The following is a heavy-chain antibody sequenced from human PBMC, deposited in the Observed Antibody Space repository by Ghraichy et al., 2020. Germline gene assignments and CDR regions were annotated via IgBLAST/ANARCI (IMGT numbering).Heavy chain of an antibody. D-gene: IGHD6-13*01. CDR2: SFSSGGT. CDR3: TQQLHPDFYFYYAMDV. J-gene: IGHJ6*02. V-gene: IGHV4-39*01. Sequence: SETLSLTCTVSGGSISSSRYYWGWIRQPPGKGLEWIGNSFSSGGTNYNPSLKSRVTIKIDTSKNQFSLKLSSVTAADTALYYCTQQLHPDFYFYYAMDVWGQGTTVTVSS. CDR1: GGSISSSRYY.